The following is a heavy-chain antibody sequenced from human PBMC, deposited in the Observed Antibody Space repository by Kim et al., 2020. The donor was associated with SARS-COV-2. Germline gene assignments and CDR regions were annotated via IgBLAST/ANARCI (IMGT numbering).Heavy chain of an antibody. CDR2: INSDGSST. Sequence: GGSLRLSCAASGFTFSSYWMHWVRQAPGKGLVWVSRINSDGSSTSYADSVKGRFTISRDNAKNTLYLQMNSLRAEDTAVYYCASQGVVVTATSFYYGMDVWGQGTTVTVSS. D-gene: IGHD2-21*02. V-gene: IGHV3-74*01. CDR1: GFTFSSYW. J-gene: IGHJ6*02. CDR3: ASQGVVVTATSFYYGMDV.